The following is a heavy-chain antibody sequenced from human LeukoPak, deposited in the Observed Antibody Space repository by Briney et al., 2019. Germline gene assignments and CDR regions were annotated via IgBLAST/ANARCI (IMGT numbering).Heavy chain of an antibody. CDR2: ISGSGGST. D-gene: IGHD3-3*01. CDR3: AREDNDFWSGYYTRYYYYYMDV. CDR1: GFTFSSYA. J-gene: IGHJ6*03. V-gene: IGHV3-23*01. Sequence: GGSLRLSCAASGFTFSSYAMSWVRQAPGKGLEWVSAISGSGGSTYYADSVKGRFTISRDNSKNTLYLQMNSLRAEDTAVYYCAREDNDFWSGYYTRYYYYYMDVWGKGTTVTVSS.